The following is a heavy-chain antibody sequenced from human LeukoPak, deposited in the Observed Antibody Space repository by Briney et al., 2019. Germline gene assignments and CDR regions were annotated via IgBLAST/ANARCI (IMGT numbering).Heavy chain of an antibody. J-gene: IGHJ4*02. CDR1: GFTFDDYA. V-gene: IGHV3-9*01. D-gene: IGHD3-10*01. CDR2: ISWNSGSI. CDR3: AKDMGGSGSYGPTDY. Sequence: PGGSLRLSCAASGFTFDDYAMHWVRQAPGKGLEWVSGISWNSGSIGYADSVKGRFTISRDNAKNSLYLQMNSLRAEDTALYYCAKDMGGSGSYGPTDYWGQGTLVTVSS.